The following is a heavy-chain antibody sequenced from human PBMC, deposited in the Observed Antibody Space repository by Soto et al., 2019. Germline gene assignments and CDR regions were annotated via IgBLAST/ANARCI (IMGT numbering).Heavy chain of an antibody. V-gene: IGHV3-11*01. CDR3: ARDPRYCSRGSCYSAGEDHYYYYMDV. Sequence: QVQLVESGGGLVKPGGSLRLSCAASGFTFSDYYMSWIRQAPGKGLEWVSYISSGGSPIYYTDSVKGRFTISRDNAENSLYLQMNSLRAEDTAVYYCARDPRYCSRGSCYSAGEDHYYYYMDVWGKGTTVTVSS. CDR1: GFTFSDYY. D-gene: IGHD2-15*01. CDR2: ISSGGSPI. J-gene: IGHJ6*03.